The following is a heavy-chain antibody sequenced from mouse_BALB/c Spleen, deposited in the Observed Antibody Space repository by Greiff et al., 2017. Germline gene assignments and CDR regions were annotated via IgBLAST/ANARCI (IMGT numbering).Heavy chain of an antibody. CDR3: ARQPYGYDVGFAY. CDR2: ISSGGSYT. V-gene: IGHV5-6*01. CDR1: GFTFSSYG. Sequence: EVKLVESGGDLVKPGGSLKLSCAASGFTFSSYGMSWVRQTPDKRLEWVATISSGGSYTYYPDSVKGRFTISRDNAKNTLYLQMSSLKSEDTAMYYCARQPYGYDVGFAYWGQGTLVTVSA. D-gene: IGHD2-2*01. J-gene: IGHJ3*01.